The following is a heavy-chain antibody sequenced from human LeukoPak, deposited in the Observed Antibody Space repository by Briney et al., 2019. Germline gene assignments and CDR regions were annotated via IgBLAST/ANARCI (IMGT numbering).Heavy chain of an antibody. CDR1: GFTFSSYA. Sequence: GGSLRLSCAASGFTFSSYAMSWVRQAPGKGLEWVSGISGSGGSTYFADSVKGRFTISRDNSKNTLYLQMNSLRADDTAVYYCAKESCSNMSCSWSRFDPWGQGTLVTVSS. CDR2: ISGSGGST. V-gene: IGHV3-23*01. CDR3: AKESCSNMSCSWSRFDP. D-gene: IGHD3-16*01. J-gene: IGHJ5*02.